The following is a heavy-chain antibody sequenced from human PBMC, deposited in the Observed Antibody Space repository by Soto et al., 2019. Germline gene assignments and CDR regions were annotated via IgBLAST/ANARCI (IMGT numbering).Heavy chain of an antibody. CDR3: ARVAYSDGWIYDN. Sequence: SLRLSCAASGFTFSTYWMSWVRQAPGKGLEWVVNIKQDGSEKYYMDSVRGRFTVSRVNAKNSLYLQMNSLRAEDTAVYFCARVAYSDGWIYDNWGQGSLVTVSS. CDR1: GFTFSTYW. CDR2: IKQDGSEK. J-gene: IGHJ4*01. D-gene: IGHD6-19*01. V-gene: IGHV3-7*01.